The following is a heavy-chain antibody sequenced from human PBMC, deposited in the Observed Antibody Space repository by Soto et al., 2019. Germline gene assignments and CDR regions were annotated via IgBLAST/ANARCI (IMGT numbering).Heavy chain of an antibody. CDR3: ARGSGSSSSAAFDI. Sequence: ASVNRSRKASGYTFTRYDINWVRQATGQGLEWMGWMNPNSGNTGYAQKFQGRVTMTRNTSISTAYMELSSLRSEDTAVYYCARGSGSSSSAAFDIWGQGTMVTVSS. J-gene: IGHJ3*02. CDR1: GYTFTRYD. CDR2: MNPNSGNT. D-gene: IGHD6-6*01. V-gene: IGHV1-8*01.